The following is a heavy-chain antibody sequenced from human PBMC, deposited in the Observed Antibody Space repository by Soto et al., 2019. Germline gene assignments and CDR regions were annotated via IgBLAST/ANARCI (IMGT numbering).Heavy chain of an antibody. CDR3: TTDSYSSSWYDRFDY. CDR2: IKSKTDGGTT. J-gene: IGHJ4*02. Sequence: EVQLVESGGGLVKPGGSLRLSCAASGFTFSNAWMNWVRQAPGKGLEWVGRIKSKTDGGTTDYAAPVKGRFTISRDDSKNTLYLQMNSLKTEDTAVYYCTTDSYSSSWYDRFDYWGQGTLVTVSS. D-gene: IGHD6-13*01. CDR1: GFTFSNAW. V-gene: IGHV3-15*07.